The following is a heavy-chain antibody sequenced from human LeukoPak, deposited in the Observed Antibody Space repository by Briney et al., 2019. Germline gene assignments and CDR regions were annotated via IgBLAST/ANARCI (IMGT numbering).Heavy chain of an antibody. CDR2: IYYSGST. CDR1: GGSISSSSYY. Sequence: SETLSLTCTVSGGSISSSSYYWGWIRQPPGKGLEWIGSIYYSGSTYYNPSLKSRVTISVDTSKNQFSLKLSSVTAADTAVHYCASPYYDYVWGSYRFDYWGQGTLVTVSS. D-gene: IGHD3-16*02. J-gene: IGHJ4*02. V-gene: IGHV4-39*07. CDR3: ASPYYDYVWGSYRFDY.